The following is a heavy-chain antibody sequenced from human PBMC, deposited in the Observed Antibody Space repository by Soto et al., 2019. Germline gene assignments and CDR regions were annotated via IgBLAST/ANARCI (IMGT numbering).Heavy chain of an antibody. V-gene: IGHV1-3*01. D-gene: IGHD4-17*01. Sequence: ASVKVSCKASGYTFTSYAMHWVRQAPGQRLEWVGWINAANGNTKYAQKFQGRVTITTDTSTSTAYMELSSLRSEDTAVYYCARDHVSYGDYGSLYYYGMDVWGQGTTVTVSS. CDR1: GYTFTSYA. CDR2: INAANGNT. J-gene: IGHJ6*02. CDR3: ARDHVSYGDYGSLYYYGMDV.